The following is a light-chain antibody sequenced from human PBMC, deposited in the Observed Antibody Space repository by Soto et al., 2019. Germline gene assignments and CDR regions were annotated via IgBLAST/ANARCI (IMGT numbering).Light chain of an antibody. CDR1: QSINSRY. Sequence: EIVLTQSPGTLSLSPGERATLSCRASQSINSRYLAWYQQKPGQAPRLLIYGASIRATGIPDRFSGSGSGTDFTLTISRLEPEDFAVYYCQQFGSSPRFTFGPGTKVDIK. CDR2: GAS. V-gene: IGKV3-20*01. CDR3: QQFGSSPRFT. J-gene: IGKJ3*01.